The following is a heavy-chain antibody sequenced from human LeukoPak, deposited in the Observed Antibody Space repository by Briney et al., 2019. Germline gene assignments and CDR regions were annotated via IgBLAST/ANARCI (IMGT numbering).Heavy chain of an antibody. CDR2: INPSGGST. V-gene: IGHV1-46*01. CDR1: GYTFTSYY. Sequence: GASVKVSCKASGYTFTSYYMHWVRQAPGQGLEWMGIINPSGGSTSYAQKFQGRVTMTRDTSTSTVYMELSSLRSEDTAVYYCARDRLIGYSYGLDFDYWGQGSLVTVSS. CDR3: ARDRLIGYSYGLDFDY. J-gene: IGHJ4*02. D-gene: IGHD5-18*01.